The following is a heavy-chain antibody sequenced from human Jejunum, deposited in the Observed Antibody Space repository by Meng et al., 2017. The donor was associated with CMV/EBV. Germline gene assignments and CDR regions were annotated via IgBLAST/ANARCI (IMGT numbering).Heavy chain of an antibody. D-gene: IGHD4-23*01. Sequence: FSSYWLGWVPQAPGKGLEWVANVKKDGSEKYYVDSVKGRFTVSRDNAKNSLYLQMNSLRAEDTGIYYCAKDRGVDNGGNSGSFDYWGQGTLVTVSS. CDR1: FSSYW. V-gene: IGHV3-7*03. J-gene: IGHJ4*02. CDR3: AKDRGVDNGGNSGSFDY. CDR2: VKKDGSEK.